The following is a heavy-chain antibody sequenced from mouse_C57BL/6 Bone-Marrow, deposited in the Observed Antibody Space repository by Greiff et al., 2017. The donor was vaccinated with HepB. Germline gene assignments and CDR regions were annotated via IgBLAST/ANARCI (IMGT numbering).Heavy chain of an antibody. D-gene: IGHD2-5*01. CDR3: TYSNYGYFDV. V-gene: IGHV6-3*01. J-gene: IGHJ1*03. Sequence: DVKLVESGGGLVQPGGSMKLSCVASGFTFSNYWMNWVRQSPEKGLEWVAQIRLKSDNYATHYAESVKGRFTISRDDSKSSVYLQMNNLRAEDTGIYYCTYSNYGYFDVWGTGTTVTVSS. CDR2: IRLKSDNYAT. CDR1: GFTFSNYW.